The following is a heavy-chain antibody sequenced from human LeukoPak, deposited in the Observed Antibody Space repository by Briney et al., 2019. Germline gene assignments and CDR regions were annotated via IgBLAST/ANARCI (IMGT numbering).Heavy chain of an antibody. CDR1: GSSISSYY. V-gene: IGHV4-59*01. Sequence: SETLSLTCTVSGSSISSYYWSWIRQPPGKGLEWMGYIYYNGYTNYNPSLKSRVTISIDTSKNQFSLNLSSVTAADTAVYYCARDWGPYSGLGMDVWGQGTTVTVSS. D-gene: IGHD6-13*01. J-gene: IGHJ6*02. CDR3: ARDWGPYSGLGMDV. CDR2: IYYNGYT.